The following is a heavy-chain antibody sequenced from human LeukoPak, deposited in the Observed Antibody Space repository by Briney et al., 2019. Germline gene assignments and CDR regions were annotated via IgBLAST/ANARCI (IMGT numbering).Heavy chain of an antibody. J-gene: IGHJ4*02. Sequence: EASVKVSCKTSGYTFTGYYMQWVRQAPGQGLEWMGWINPQSDDTNYAQKFQGRVTMTWDTSISSVYMELSSLRFDDTAVYYCARGLGGSYSASYFDYWGQGTLVTVSS. CDR3: ARGLGGSYSASYFDY. V-gene: IGHV1-2*02. CDR2: INPQSDDT. CDR1: GYTFTGYY. D-gene: IGHD1-26*01.